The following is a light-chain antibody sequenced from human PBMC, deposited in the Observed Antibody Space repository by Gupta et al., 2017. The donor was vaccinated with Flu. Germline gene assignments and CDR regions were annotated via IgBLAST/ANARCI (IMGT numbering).Light chain of an antibody. CDR3: NYTDTSSNKRV. V-gene: IGLV3-19*01. Sequence: SSELTQDPAVSVALGQTVRITFQGDSLRSYYASWYQQKPGQAPVLVIEVTNNRPSGIPDRFACYTAGNNASSQTDGDRAEEEADDYCNYTDTSSNKRVFGGGTKITVL. CDR1: SLRSYY. CDR2: VTN. J-gene: IGLJ2*01.